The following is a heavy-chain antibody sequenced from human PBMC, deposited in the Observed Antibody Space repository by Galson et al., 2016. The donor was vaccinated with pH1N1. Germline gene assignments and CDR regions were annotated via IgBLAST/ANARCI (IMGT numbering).Heavy chain of an antibody. CDR1: GFTFSTYA. J-gene: IGHJ6*02. V-gene: IGHV3-23*01. Sequence: SLRLSCAASGFTFSTYAMSWVRQAPGEGLDWVSTISNSGDRTYYADSVKGRFTISRDNSNDMSYLQMNSLRAADTAVYYCVKDRGAIFGDIWGQGTTAIVSS. D-gene: IGHD3-3*01. CDR3: VKDRGAIFGDI. CDR2: ISNSGDRT.